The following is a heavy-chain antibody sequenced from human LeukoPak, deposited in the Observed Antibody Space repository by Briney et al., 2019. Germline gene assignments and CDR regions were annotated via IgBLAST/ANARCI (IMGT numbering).Heavy chain of an antibody. J-gene: IGHJ6*03. CDR3: ARVNSPITIFGVVGPLYYYYMDV. D-gene: IGHD3-3*01. Sequence: ASVKVSCKASGYTFTSYGISWVRQAPGQGLEWMGWISGYNGKTNYAQKLQGRVTMTTDTSTSTAYMELRSLRSDDTAVYYCARVNSPITIFGVVGPLYYYYMDVWGKGTTVTVSS. CDR2: ISGYNGKT. CDR1: GYTFTSYG. V-gene: IGHV1-18*01.